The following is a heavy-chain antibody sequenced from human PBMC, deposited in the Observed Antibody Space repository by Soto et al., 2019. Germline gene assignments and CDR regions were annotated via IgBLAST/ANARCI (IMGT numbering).Heavy chain of an antibody. J-gene: IGHJ3*02. V-gene: IGHV5-51*07. CDR3: AGQRLWMATINNGAFDI. CDR1: GYTFNKYW. Sequence: PGESLKSSCQGSGYTFNKYWIAWVHQMPGQGLELMGIIYPGDSDTTYSPSVQGHVTISVDESINTAYLQWASLEASDTAMYYCAGQRLWMATINNGAFDIWGQGTMVTVSS. CDR2: IYPGDSDT. D-gene: IGHD2-21*01.